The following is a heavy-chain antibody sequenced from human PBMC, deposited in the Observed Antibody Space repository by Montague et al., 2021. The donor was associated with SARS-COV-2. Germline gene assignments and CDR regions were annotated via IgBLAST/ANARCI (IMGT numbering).Heavy chain of an antibody. V-gene: IGHV4-4*07. CDR3: ARDRPRSYYCGSGTYTWGGYGMDV. D-gene: IGHD3-10*01. CDR1: GGSIRNYY. CDR2: IYDSGNN. Sequence: SETLSLTCTVSGGSIRNYYWSWIRQPAGKGLEWIGRIYDSGNNNYNPSLKSRVTMSVDTSKNQFSLKLSSVTAADTAVYYCARDRPRSYYCGSGTYTWGGYGMDVWGQGTTVTVSS. J-gene: IGHJ6*02.